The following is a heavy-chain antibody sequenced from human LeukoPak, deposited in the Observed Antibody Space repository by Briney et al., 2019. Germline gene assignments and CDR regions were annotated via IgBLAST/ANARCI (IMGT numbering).Heavy chain of an antibody. CDR2: IYYSGST. Sequence: SETLSLNCTVSGGSISSYYWSWIRQPPGKGLELIGYIYYSGSTNYNPSLKSRVTISVDTSKNQFSLKLSSVTAADTAVYYCARHSPASSGSRPCYYYGMDVWGQGTTVTVSS. J-gene: IGHJ6*02. D-gene: IGHD3-10*01. CDR1: GGSISSYY. CDR3: ARHSPASSGSRPCYYYGMDV. V-gene: IGHV4-59*08.